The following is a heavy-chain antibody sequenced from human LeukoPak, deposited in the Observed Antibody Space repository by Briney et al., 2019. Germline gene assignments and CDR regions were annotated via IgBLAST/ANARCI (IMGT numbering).Heavy chain of an antibody. Sequence: PGGSLRLSCAASGFTVSSNYMSWVRQAPGKGLEWVSVIYSGGSTYYADSVKGRFTISRDSSKNTLYLQMNSLRAEDTAVYYCAKPRGEEWLVGLYDAFDIWGQGTMVTVSS. CDR3: AKPRGEEWLVGLYDAFDI. CDR2: IYSGGST. D-gene: IGHD6-19*01. CDR1: GFTVSSNY. J-gene: IGHJ3*02. V-gene: IGHV3-53*01.